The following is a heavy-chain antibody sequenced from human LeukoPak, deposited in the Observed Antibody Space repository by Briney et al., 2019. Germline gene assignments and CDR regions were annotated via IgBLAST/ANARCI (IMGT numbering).Heavy chain of an antibody. CDR2: IYYSGST. CDR3: ARRSAAAAWFDP. J-gene: IGHJ5*02. CDR1: GGSISSYY. Sequence: SETLSLTCTVSGGSISSYYWSWIRQPPGKGLEWIGYIYYSGSTNYNPSLKSRVTISVDTSKNQFSLKLSFVTAADTAVYYCARRSAAAAWFDPWGQGTLVTVSS. D-gene: IGHD6-13*01. V-gene: IGHV4-59*08.